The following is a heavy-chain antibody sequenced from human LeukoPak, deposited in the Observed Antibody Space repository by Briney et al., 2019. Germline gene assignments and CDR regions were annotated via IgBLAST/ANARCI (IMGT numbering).Heavy chain of an antibody. CDR1: GYSFTSYW. Sequence: GESLKISCKASGYSFTSYWIGWVRQMPGKGLEWMGIIYPGDSDTRYSPSFQGQVTISADKSISTAYLQWSSLKASDTAMYYCASQYSTTWYASYYYFGMDVWGQGTTVTVSS. CDR3: ASQYSTTWYASYYYFGMDV. V-gene: IGHV5-51*01. D-gene: IGHD6-13*01. J-gene: IGHJ6*02. CDR2: IYPGDSDT.